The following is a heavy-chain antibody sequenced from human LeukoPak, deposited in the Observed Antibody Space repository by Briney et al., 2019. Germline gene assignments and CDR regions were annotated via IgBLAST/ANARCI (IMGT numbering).Heavy chain of an antibody. V-gene: IGHV3-30*02. CDR1: GFTFSSYG. Sequence: GGSLRLSCAASGFTFSSYGMHWVRQAPGKGLEWVAFIRYDGSNKYYAYSVKGRFTISRDNSKNTLYLQMNSLRPEDTAVYYCAKRGASDRGYLPDYWGQGTLVTVSS. CDR2: IRYDGSNK. J-gene: IGHJ4*02. CDR3: AKRGASDRGYLPDY. D-gene: IGHD3-22*01.